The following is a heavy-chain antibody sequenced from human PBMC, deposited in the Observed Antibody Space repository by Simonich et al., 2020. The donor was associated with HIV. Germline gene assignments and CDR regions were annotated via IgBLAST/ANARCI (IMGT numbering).Heavy chain of an antibody. Sequence: QVQLQESGPGLVKPSETLSLTCTVSGGSFSTYYWSWIRQPPGKGLEWIGYIYYSGTTNYNPSLKSLVTLSVDTSKKQFSLKLSSVTAADTAVYYCARQPRIAAAGGGWFDPWGQGTLVTVSS. D-gene: IGHD6-13*01. V-gene: IGHV4-59*01. CDR1: GGSFSTYY. CDR3: ARQPRIAAAGGGWFDP. J-gene: IGHJ5*02. CDR2: IYYSGTT.